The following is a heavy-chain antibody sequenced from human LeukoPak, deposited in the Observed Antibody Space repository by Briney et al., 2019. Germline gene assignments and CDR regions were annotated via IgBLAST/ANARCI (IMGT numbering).Heavy chain of an antibody. J-gene: IGHJ4*02. Sequence: GGSLRLSCAASGFTFSSYDMNWVRQAPGKGLELVSYISRSSSIIYYTDSVKGRFTISRDNAKNLLYLQMNSLRGEDTAVYYCARDIYDSSHYYHYWGQGTLVTVSA. V-gene: IGHV3-48*01. CDR1: GFTFSSYD. CDR3: ARDIYDSSHYYHY. CDR2: ISRSSSII. D-gene: IGHD3-22*01.